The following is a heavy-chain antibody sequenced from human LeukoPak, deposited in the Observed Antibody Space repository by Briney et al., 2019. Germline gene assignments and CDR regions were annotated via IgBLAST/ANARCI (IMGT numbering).Heavy chain of an antibody. CDR1: GGSFSGYY. Sequence: PSETLSLTCAVYGGSFSGYYWSWLRQPPGKGLEWIGEINHSGSTNYNPSLKSRVTISVDTSKNQFSLKLSSVTAADTAVYYCAGGGRGYSYGYDRRRFDYWGQGTLVTVSS. CDR2: INHSGST. D-gene: IGHD5-18*01. CDR3: AGGGRGYSYGYDRRRFDY. J-gene: IGHJ4*02. V-gene: IGHV4-34*01.